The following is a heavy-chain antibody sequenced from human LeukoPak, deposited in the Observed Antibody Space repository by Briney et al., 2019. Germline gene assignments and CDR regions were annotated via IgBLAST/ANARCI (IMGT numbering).Heavy chain of an antibody. CDR3: ARTPDYSSSSGDY. CDR2: ISYDGNNK. D-gene: IGHD6-6*01. J-gene: IGHJ4*02. V-gene: IGHV3-30-3*01. Sequence: PGGSLRLSCAASGFTFSNYWMHWVRQAPGKGLEWVAVISYDGNNKFYADSVKGRFSISRDNSKDTLYLQMNSLRTEDTAVYYCARTPDYSSSSGDYWGQGSLVTVSS. CDR1: GFTFSNYW.